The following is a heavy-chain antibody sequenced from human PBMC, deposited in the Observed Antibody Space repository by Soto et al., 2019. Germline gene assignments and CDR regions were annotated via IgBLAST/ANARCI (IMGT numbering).Heavy chain of an antibody. D-gene: IGHD2-15*01. CDR3: ESIFASTYSPRTFDF. V-gene: IGHV3-74*01. J-gene: IGHJ4*02. CDR1: GFAFTSYW. CDR2: VKSDGTTA. Sequence: GGSLRLSCGASGFAFTSYWMHWVRQAPGKGLVWVAGVKSDGTTATYADSVRGRFTISRDNAKNTLYLQMNSLSAEDTAVYYCESIFASTYSPRTFDFWGQGTQVTVSS.